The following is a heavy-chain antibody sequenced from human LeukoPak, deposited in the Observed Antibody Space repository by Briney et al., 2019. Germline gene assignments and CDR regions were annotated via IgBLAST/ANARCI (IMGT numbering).Heavy chain of an antibody. CDR2: IGSNISYI. CDR1: GFIFSSYT. J-gene: IGHJ3*01. CDR3: ARGTQGIAGHQGVFDF. D-gene: IGHD1-26*01. V-gene: IGHV3-21*01. Sequence: GGSLRLSCAASGFIFSSYTMNWVRQAPGKGLEWVSSIGSNISYIYYADSVKGRFTISRDNPKNSLYLQMNSLSAEDTAVYYCARGTQGIAGHQGVFDFWGQGTMVTVSS.